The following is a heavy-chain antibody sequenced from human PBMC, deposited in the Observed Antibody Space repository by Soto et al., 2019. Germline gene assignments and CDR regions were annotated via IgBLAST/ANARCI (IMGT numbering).Heavy chain of an antibody. CDR3: ARETWFGEFNCFDS. D-gene: IGHD3-10*01. V-gene: IGHV4-31*03. Sequence: QVQLQESGPGLVKPSQTLSLTCTVSGGSISSGGTYWSWIRQHPGKGLEWIGYVYYSGSIYYNPSLRSRVTISVDTSKNQFSLNLSSVTAADTAVYYCARETWFGEFNCFDSWGQGTLVTVSS. J-gene: IGHJ5*01. CDR2: VYYSGSI. CDR1: GGSISSGGTY.